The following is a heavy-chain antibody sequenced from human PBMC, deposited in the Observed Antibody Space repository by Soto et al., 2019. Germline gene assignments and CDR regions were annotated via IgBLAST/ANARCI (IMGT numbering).Heavy chain of an antibody. CDR3: ARFVRHQLPTIDY. V-gene: IGHV1-8*01. D-gene: IGHD1-26*01. J-gene: IGHJ4*02. Sequence: QVQLVQSGAEVKKPGASVRVSCKASGYTFTDYDINWVRQATGQGLEWMGWMNPRSGYTGYAQKFLGRVTMTWDTSIRTAYMELSSLTSADTAVYYCARFVRHQLPTIDYWGQGALVTVSS. CDR2: MNPRSGYT. CDR1: GYTFTDYD.